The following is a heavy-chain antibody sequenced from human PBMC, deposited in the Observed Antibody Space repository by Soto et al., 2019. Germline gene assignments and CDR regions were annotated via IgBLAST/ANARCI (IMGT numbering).Heavy chain of an antibody. D-gene: IGHD4-17*01. CDR1: GYTFASYY. J-gene: IGHJ6*02. CDR2: INPSGGST. CDR3: ARDPIAVTTYYYYGMDV. Sequence: ASVKVSCKASGYTFASYYRQWVRQAPGQGLEWMGIINPSGGSTSYAQKFQGRVTMTRDTSTSTVYMELSSLRSEDTAVYYCARDPIAVTTYYYYGMDVWGQGTTVTVSS. V-gene: IGHV1-46*01.